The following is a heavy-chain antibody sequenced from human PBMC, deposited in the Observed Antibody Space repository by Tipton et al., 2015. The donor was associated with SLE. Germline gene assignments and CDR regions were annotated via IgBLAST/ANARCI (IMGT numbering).Heavy chain of an antibody. D-gene: IGHD6-19*01. CDR1: GDSIRSYY. CDR2: IYYSGST. V-gene: IGHV4-59*08. Sequence: TLSLTCTVSGDSIRSYYWSWIRQPPGKGLEWIGYIYYSGSTNYNPSLKSRVTISVDTSKNQFSLKLSSVTAADTAVYYCARHGLAVAGPLEYWGQGTLVTVSS. CDR3: ARHGLAVAGPLEY. J-gene: IGHJ4*02.